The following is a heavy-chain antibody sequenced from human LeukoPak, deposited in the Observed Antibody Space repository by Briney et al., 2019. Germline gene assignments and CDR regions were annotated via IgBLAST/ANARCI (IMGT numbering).Heavy chain of an antibody. CDR3: VNGPSVPKTYTVTTLHGY. D-gene: IGHD4-17*01. CDR2: FTSRSRTI. V-gene: IGHV3-21*04. J-gene: IGHJ4*02. CDR1: GFPFSSYS. Sequence: GGSLRLSCAASGFPFSSYSMTWVRQAPGKGLEWVSSFTSRSRTIYYADSVKGRFTISRDNSKNTLYLQMNSLRAEDTAVYYCVNGPSVPKTYTVTTLHGYWGQGTLVTVSS.